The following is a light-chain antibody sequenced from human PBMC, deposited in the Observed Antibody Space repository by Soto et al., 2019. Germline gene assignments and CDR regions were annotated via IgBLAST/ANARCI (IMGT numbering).Light chain of an antibody. V-gene: IGLV2-14*01. CDR1: SSDVGGYNY. J-gene: IGLJ2*01. CDR2: EVT. CDR3: SSYTSTNHVV. Sequence: QSALTQPASVSGSPGQSITISCTGTSSDVGGYNYVSWYQQHPGKAPKLVIYEVTKRPSGVSNRFSGSKSGNTASLTISGLQAEDETDYYCSSYTSTNHVVFGGGTQVTVL.